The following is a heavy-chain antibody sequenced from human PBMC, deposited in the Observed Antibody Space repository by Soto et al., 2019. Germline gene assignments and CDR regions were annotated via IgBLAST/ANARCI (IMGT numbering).Heavy chain of an antibody. CDR3: ARMASSRSLNWFDP. V-gene: IGHV1-8*01. CDR2: MNPGSGDT. D-gene: IGHD3-16*02. J-gene: IGHJ5*02. Sequence: SVKVSCKASGYIFTNNDVSWVRQATGQGLEWMGWMNPGSGDTGYAQKFQGRVTMTRNISIATAYMELSSLRADDTAIYYCARMASSRSLNWFDPWGPGTLVTVSS. CDR1: GYIFTNND.